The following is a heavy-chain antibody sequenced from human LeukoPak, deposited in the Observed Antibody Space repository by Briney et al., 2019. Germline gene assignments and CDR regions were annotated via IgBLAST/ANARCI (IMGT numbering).Heavy chain of an antibody. CDR1: GFIFSSFS. CDR2: ISSSSSTI. J-gene: IGHJ4*02. Sequence: GGSLRLSCAASGFIFSSFSMNWVRQAPGKGLEWISYISSSSSTIYYADSVKGRFTISRDNAKNSLYLQMNSLRAEDTAVYYCARDLHFRVYDSSIYYPYRGQGTLVTVSS. D-gene: IGHD3-22*01. V-gene: IGHV3-48*01. CDR3: ARDLHFRVYDSSIYYPY.